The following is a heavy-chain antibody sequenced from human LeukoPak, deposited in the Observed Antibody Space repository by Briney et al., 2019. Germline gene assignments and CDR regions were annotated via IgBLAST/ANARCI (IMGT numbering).Heavy chain of an antibody. V-gene: IGHV3-33*01. D-gene: IGHD5-18*01. CDR1: GFTFSNYG. J-gene: IGHJ4*02. Sequence: GGSLRLSCAASGFTFSNYGVHWVRQAPGKGLEWVAGIWYDGSNKYYADSVKGRFTISRDNSKNTLYLQMNSLRAEDTAVYYCARDRDSYGYTGFDYWGQGTLVTVSS. CDR3: ARDRDSYGYTGFDY. CDR2: IWYDGSNK.